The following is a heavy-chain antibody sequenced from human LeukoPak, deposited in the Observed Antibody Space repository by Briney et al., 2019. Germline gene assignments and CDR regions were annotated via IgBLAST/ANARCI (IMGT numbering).Heavy chain of an antibody. D-gene: IGHD3-16*01. CDR3: ARAMSTFGGVRNYFDS. Sequence: GGSLRLSCAASGFTFNTYSLDWVRQAPGKGLEWVSSISHNSNYIYYADSVNGRFRISRDNAKSSLDLEMNSLRAEDTAVYYCARAMSTFGGVRNYFDSWGQGTLVTVSS. V-gene: IGHV3-21*06. CDR2: ISHNSNYI. CDR1: GFTFNTYS. J-gene: IGHJ4*02.